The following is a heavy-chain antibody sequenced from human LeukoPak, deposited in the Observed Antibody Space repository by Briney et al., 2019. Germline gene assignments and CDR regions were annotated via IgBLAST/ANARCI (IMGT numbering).Heavy chain of an antibody. D-gene: IGHD1-26*01. Sequence: GGSLRLSCAASGFTFGSYWMNWVRQAPGKGLVWVSRINTDGSTTNYADSVKGRFTISRDNAKNTLYLQMNSLRAEDTAVYYCARAVGWSQNSYYFDYWGQGTLVTVSS. CDR2: INTDGSTT. J-gene: IGHJ4*02. CDR3: ARAVGWSQNSYYFDY. V-gene: IGHV3-74*01. CDR1: GFTFGSYW.